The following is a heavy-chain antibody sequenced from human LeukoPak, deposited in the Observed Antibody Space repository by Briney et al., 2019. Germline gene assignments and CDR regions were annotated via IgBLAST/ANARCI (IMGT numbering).Heavy chain of an antibody. J-gene: IGHJ4*02. Sequence: GGSLRLSCAASGFTFSSYAMSWVRQAPGKGLEWVSAISGSGGSTYYADSVKGRFTISRDNSKNTLYLQMNSLKTEDTAVYYCTTERPQLLLYGMEDDYWGQGTLVTVSS. CDR2: ISGSGGST. V-gene: IGHV3-23*01. D-gene: IGHD2-2*02. CDR3: TTERPQLLLYGMEDDY. CDR1: GFTFSSYA.